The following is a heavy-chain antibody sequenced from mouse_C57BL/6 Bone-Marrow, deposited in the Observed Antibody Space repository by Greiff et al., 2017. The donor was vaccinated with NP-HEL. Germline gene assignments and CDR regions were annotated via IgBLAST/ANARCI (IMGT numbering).Heavy chain of an antibody. CDR1: GYTFTGYW. V-gene: IGHV1-9*01. CDR2: ILPVSGST. D-gene: IGHD4-1*01. J-gene: IGHJ2*01. CDR3: ERELGRLDY. Sequence: VKLMESGAELMKPGASVKLSCKATGYTFTGYWIEWVKQRPGHGLEWIGEILPVSGSTNYNEKFKGKATFTADTSSNTAYMKLSSLTTEDAAIYYCERELGRLDYWGQGTTLTVSS.